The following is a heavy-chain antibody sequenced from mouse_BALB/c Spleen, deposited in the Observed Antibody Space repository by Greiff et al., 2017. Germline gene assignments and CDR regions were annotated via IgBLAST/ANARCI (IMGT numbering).Heavy chain of an antibody. CDR2: ISYSGST. D-gene: IGHD2-1*01. CDR1: GYSITSDYA. J-gene: IGHJ4*01. CDR3: ATYGNYDYAMDY. V-gene: IGHV3-2*02. Sequence: EVQLQQSGPGLVKPSQSLSLPCTVTGYSITSDYAWNWIRQFPGNKLEWMGYISYSGSTSYNPSLKSRIYITRDTSKNQFFLQLNSVTTEDTATYYCATYGNYDYAMDYWGQGTSVTVSS.